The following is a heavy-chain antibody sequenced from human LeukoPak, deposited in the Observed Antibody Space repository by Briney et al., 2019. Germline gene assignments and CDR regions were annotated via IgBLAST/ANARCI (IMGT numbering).Heavy chain of an antibody. V-gene: IGHV4-4*02. D-gene: IGHD2-2*02. J-gene: IGHJ5*02. CDR1: GGSISSSNW. CDR2: IYHSGST. Sequence: PSETLSLTCAVSGGSISSSNWWSWVRQPPGKGLEWIGEIYHSGSTNYNPSLKSRVTISVDTSKNQFSLKLSSVTAADTAVYYCARDREGYCSSTSCYTSWFDPWGQGTLVTVSS. CDR3: ARDREGYCSSTSCYTSWFDP.